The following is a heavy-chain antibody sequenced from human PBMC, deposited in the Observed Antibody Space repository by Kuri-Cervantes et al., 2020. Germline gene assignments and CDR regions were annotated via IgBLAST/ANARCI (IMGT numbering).Heavy chain of an antibody. J-gene: IGHJ4*02. V-gene: IGHV3-30*18. CDR1: GFTFSSYG. D-gene: IGHD4-23*01. CDR2: ISYDGSNK. CDR3: AKDPLAYGGHYFDY. Sequence: GGSLRLSCAASGFTFSSYGMHWVRQAPGKGLEWAAVISYDGSNKYYADSVKGRFTISRDNSNNILYLQMNGLRADDTAVYYCAKDPLAYGGHYFDYWGQGTLVTVSS.